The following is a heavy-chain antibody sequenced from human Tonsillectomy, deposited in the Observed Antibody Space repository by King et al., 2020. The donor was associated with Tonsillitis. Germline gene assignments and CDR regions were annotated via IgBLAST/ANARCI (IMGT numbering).Heavy chain of an antibody. CDR3: ARQTGYISDWYPY. CDR1: GGSISSYY. Sequence: QLQESGPGLVKPSETLSLTCTVSGGSISSYYWSWIRQPPGKGLEWIGYIYYSGSTNYNPSLKSRVTISVDTSKNQFSLKLSSVTAADTAVYYCARQTGYISDWYPYWGQGTLVTVSS. J-gene: IGHJ4*02. V-gene: IGHV4-59*08. D-gene: IGHD6-19*01. CDR2: IYYSGST.